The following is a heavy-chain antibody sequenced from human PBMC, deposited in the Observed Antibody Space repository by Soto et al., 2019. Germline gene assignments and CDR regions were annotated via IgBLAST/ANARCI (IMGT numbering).Heavy chain of an antibody. Sequence: SETLSLTCAVSSGSISSSNWWSWVRQPPGKGLEWIGEIYHSGSTNYNPSLKSRVTISVDKSKNQFSLKLSSVTAADTAVYYCARVGYCSGGSCYSGANGIDYWGQGTLVTVSS. J-gene: IGHJ4*02. CDR2: IYHSGST. CDR3: ARVGYCSGGSCYSGANGIDY. V-gene: IGHV4-4*02. CDR1: SGSISSSNW. D-gene: IGHD2-15*01.